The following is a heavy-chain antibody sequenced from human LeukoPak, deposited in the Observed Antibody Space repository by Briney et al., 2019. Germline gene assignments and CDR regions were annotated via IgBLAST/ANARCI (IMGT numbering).Heavy chain of an antibody. CDR2: IYYSGST. D-gene: IGHD3-10*01. Sequence: SETLSLTSTVSGGPISSYYWSWIRQPPAKGLDWIGYIYYSGSTNYHPSLKSRVTISVDTSKTQFSQKLRSVTAADTAVYYCARVYYYGSGSYYNTGFFDYWGQGTLVTVSS. CDR3: ARVYYYGSGSYYNTGFFDY. CDR1: GGPISSYY. V-gene: IGHV4-59*01. J-gene: IGHJ4*02.